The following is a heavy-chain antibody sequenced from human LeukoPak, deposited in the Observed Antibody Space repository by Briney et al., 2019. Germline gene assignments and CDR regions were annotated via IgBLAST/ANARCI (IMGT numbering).Heavy chain of an antibody. Sequence: GASVKVSCKASGYTFTSYGISWVRQAPGQGLEWMGLISSYNGNTNYAQKLQGRVTMTTDTSTSTAYMELRSLRSADTAVYYCARDSQWELLSRLGIDYWGQGTLVTVSS. J-gene: IGHJ4*02. V-gene: IGHV1-18*01. CDR2: ISSYNGNT. CDR3: ARDSQWELLSRLGIDY. CDR1: GYTFTSYG. D-gene: IGHD1-26*01.